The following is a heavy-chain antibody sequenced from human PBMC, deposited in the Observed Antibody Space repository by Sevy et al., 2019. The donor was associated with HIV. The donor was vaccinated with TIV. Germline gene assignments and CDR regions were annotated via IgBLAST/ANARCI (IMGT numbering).Heavy chain of an antibody. D-gene: IGHD3-10*01. J-gene: IGHJ4*02. CDR3: ARVENYGSGSYYTYYFDY. CDR1: GGSISSCGYY. CDR2: IYYSGST. Sequence: SETLSLTCTVSGGSISSCGYYWSWIRQHPGKGLEGIGYIYYSGSTYYNPSLKSRVTISVDTSKNQFSLKLSSVTAADTAVYYCARVENYGSGSYYTYYFDYWGQGTLVTVSS. V-gene: IGHV4-31*03.